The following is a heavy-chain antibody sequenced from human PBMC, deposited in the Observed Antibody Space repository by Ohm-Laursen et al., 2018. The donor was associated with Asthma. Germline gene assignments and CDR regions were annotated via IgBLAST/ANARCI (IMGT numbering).Heavy chain of an antibody. V-gene: IGHV3-23*01. CDR1: GFSISSCA. Sequence: SLRLSCAASGFSISSCAMSWVRQAPGRGLEWVSGITSSSDSKTYYADSVMGRFSISRDNSKNTLDLQMNSLRPDDTAVYYCARDVMEWYLPAFDFWGQGTLVTVSS. CDR3: ARDVMEWYLPAFDF. D-gene: IGHD3-3*01. CDR2: ITSSSDSKT. J-gene: IGHJ4*02.